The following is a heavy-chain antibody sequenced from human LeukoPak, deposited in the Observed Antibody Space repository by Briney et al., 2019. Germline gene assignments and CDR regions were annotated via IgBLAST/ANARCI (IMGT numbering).Heavy chain of an antibody. CDR1: GFTFASYA. J-gene: IGHJ3*01. CDR2: QSSDGSDK. Sequence: GGSLRLSCAASGFTFASYAMHWVRLAPGKGLEWVAVQSSDGSDKFYAASVRGRFTISRDNSKHTLFLQMSSLRAEDTAVYYCARVLTTKQLLFDAFDVWGQGTVVTVSS. D-gene: IGHD6-6*01. CDR3: ARVLTTKQLLFDAFDV. V-gene: IGHV3-30*15.